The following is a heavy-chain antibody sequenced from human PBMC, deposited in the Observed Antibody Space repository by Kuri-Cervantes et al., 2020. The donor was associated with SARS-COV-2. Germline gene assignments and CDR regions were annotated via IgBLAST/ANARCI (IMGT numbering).Heavy chain of an antibody. Sequence: SETLSLTCTVSGGSISSHSWTWIRQPPGKGLEWIGFIHRSGSTNYNPSLKSRVTISVDTSKNQFSLNVRSVTAADTAMYYCARGSSVITTCWYFDLWGRGTLVTVSS. J-gene: IGHJ2*01. CDR1: GGSISSHS. V-gene: IGHV4-59*11. CDR3: ARGSSVITTCWYFDL. CDR2: IHRSGST. D-gene: IGHD3-22*01.